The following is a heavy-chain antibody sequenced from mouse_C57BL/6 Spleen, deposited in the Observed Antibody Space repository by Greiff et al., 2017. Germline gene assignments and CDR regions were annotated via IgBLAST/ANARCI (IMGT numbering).Heavy chain of an antibody. CDR3: ARYYGSSHWYCDV. CDR1: GYTFTSYG. Sequence: QVQLQQSGAELARPGASVKLSCKASGYTFTSYGISWVKQRTGQGLEWIGEIYPRSGNTYYNEKFKGKATLTADKSSSTAYMELRSLTSEDSAVYFCARYYGSSHWYCDVWGTGTTVTVSS. CDR2: IYPRSGNT. J-gene: IGHJ1*03. V-gene: IGHV1-81*01. D-gene: IGHD1-1*01.